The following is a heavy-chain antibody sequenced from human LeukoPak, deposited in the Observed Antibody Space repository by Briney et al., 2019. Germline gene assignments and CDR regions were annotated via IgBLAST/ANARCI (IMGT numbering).Heavy chain of an antibody. V-gene: IGHV4-59*01. D-gene: IGHD2-2*01. Sequence: SETLSLTCAVSGGSISRYYWSWIRQPPGKGLEWLGYISYSGSTNYNPSLKSRVTISVDTSKNQFSLKLSSVTAADTAVYYCARDADASSHFDYWGQGTLVTVSS. CDR3: ARDADASSHFDY. J-gene: IGHJ4*02. CDR2: ISYSGST. CDR1: GGSISRYY.